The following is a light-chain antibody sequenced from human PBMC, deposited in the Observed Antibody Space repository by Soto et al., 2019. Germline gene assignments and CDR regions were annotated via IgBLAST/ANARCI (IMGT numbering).Light chain of an antibody. J-gene: IGLJ1*01. CDR3: QLWVSSSHHFYA. CDR2: NDR. Sequence: ELTQPPSVSVAPGQTARITCGGDNIGSKSVHWYQQKPGQAPVLVVYNDRDRPSGIPDRFSGSNSGSTATLTISRVEAGDEADYYCQLWVSSSHHFYAFGTGTKVTVL. CDR1: NIGSKS. V-gene: IGLV3-21*02.